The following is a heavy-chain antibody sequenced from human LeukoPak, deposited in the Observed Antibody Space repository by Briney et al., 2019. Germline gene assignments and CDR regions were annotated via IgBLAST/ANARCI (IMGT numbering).Heavy chain of an antibody. D-gene: IGHD2-15*01. V-gene: IGHV3-30*04. CDR1: GFIFSSYA. Sequence: GRSLRLSCAASGFIFSSYAMHWVRQAPGKGLEWVAVISYDGSNKYYADSVKGRFTISRDNSKNTLYLQMNSLRAEDTAVHYCARTVVVAATWDDAFDIWGQGTMVTVSS. CDR3: ARTVVVAATWDDAFDI. CDR2: ISYDGSNK. J-gene: IGHJ3*02.